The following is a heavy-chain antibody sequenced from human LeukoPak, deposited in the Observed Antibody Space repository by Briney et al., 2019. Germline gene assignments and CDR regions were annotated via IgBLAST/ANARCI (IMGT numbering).Heavy chain of an antibody. CDR3: ARGGYRYTDY. J-gene: IGHJ4*02. CDR2: TKEDGSEK. Sequence: GGSLRLSCAATGFTFSNYWMTWVRQAPGKGLEWVANTKEDGSEKYYVDSVKGRFTISRDNAKNSLYPQMNSLRAEDTAVYYCARGGYRYTDYWGQGTLVTVSS. CDR1: GFTFSNYW. V-gene: IGHV3-7*01. D-gene: IGHD1-1*01.